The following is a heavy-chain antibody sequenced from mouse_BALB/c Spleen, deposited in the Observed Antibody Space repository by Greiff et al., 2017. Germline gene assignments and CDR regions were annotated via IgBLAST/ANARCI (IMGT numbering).Heavy chain of an antibody. CDR1: GFSLTGYG. CDR2: IWGDGST. V-gene: IGHV2-6-7*01. Sequence: VKVVESGPGLVAPSQSLSITCTVSGFSLTGYGVNWVRQPPGKGLEWLGMIWGDGSTDYNSALKSRLSISKDNSKSQVFLKMNSLQTDDTARYYCARVGGLRAWYAMDYWGQGTSVTVSS. D-gene: IGHD2-4*01. J-gene: IGHJ4*01. CDR3: ARVGGLRAWYAMDY.